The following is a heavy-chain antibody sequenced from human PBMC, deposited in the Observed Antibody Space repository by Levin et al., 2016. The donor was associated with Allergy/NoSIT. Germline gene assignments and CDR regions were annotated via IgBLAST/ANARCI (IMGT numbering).Heavy chain of an antibody. CDR2: ISFDGSNK. J-gene: IGHJ6*02. CDR3: AKDHYYGSGSYYNEVYYYYYGMDV. Sequence: VRQAPGKGLEWVAVISFDGSNKYYADSVKGRFALSRENSKNTLYLQLNSLRTEDTAVYFCAKDHYYGSGSYYNEVYYYYYGMDVWGQGTTVTVSS. D-gene: IGHD3-10*01. V-gene: IGHV3-30*18.